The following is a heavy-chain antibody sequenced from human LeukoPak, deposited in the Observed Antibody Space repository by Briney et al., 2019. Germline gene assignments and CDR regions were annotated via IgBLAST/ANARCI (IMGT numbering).Heavy chain of an antibody. Sequence: ASVKVSCKASGYTFTTYGFSWVRQAPGQGLEWMGWISAYNGNTNYAQKLQGRVTMTADTSTRTAYMELRSLRSDDTAVYYCARDQNYYDSSGPDYWGQGTLVTVSS. V-gene: IGHV1-18*01. J-gene: IGHJ4*02. D-gene: IGHD3-22*01. CDR2: ISAYNGNT. CDR3: ARDQNYYDSSGPDY. CDR1: GYTFTTYG.